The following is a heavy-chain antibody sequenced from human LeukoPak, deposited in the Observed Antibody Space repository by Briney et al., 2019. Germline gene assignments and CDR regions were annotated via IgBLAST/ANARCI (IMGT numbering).Heavy chain of an antibody. D-gene: IGHD3-10*01. Sequence: ASVKVSCKASGYTFTGYYMHWVRQAPGQGLEWMGWINPNSGGTNYAQKFQGRVTMTRDTSISTAYMELSRLRSDDTAVYYCARELLWFGELSFWGQGTLVTVSS. CDR2: INPNSGGT. J-gene: IGHJ4*02. CDR1: GYTFTGYY. CDR3: ARELLWFGELSF. V-gene: IGHV1-2*02.